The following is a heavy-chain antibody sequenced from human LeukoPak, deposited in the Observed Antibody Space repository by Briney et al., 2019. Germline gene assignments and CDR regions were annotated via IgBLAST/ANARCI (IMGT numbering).Heavy chain of an antibody. D-gene: IGHD2-2*01. Sequence: GGSLRLSCAASGFTFSSYEMNWVRQAPGKGLQWVSDISSSGTTIYYADSVKGRFTISRDNAKNSLYLQMNSLRAEDTAVYYCARKYCSTTSCLFDNWGQGALVTVSS. J-gene: IGHJ4*02. CDR2: ISSSGTTI. V-gene: IGHV3-48*03. CDR1: GFTFSSYE. CDR3: ARKYCSTTSCLFDN.